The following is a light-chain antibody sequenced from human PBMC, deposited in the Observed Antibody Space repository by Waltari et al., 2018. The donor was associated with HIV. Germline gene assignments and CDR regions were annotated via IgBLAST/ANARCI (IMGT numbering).Light chain of an antibody. V-gene: IGLV2-11*01. Sequence: QSALTQPHSVSGSPGQSLTISCTGTSSSVDTFVSWYQHHPGKAPKVSIYDVSKRPSGVPHRFSLSKSGNTAFLTISGLQADDEADYHCCSHAGNLIFAFGTGTKVTVL. J-gene: IGLJ1*01. CDR2: DVS. CDR3: CSHAGNLIFA. CDR1: SSSVDTF.